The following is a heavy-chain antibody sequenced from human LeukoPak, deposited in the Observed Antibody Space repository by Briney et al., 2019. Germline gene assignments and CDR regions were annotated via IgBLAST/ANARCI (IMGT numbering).Heavy chain of an antibody. J-gene: IGHJ4*02. V-gene: IGHV3-30*18. Sequence: GGSLRLSCAAPGFTFSSYGMHWVRQAPGKGLEWVAVISYDGSNKYYADSVKGRFTISRDNSKNTLYLQMNSLRAEDTAVYYCAKDQELLWFGELLSFDYWGQGTLVTVSS. CDR2: ISYDGSNK. CDR3: AKDQELLWFGELLSFDY. D-gene: IGHD3-10*01. CDR1: GFTFSSYG.